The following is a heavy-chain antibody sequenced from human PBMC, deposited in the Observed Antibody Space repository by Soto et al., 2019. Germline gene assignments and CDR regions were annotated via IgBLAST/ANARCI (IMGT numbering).Heavy chain of an antibody. Sequence: QVQLAESGGGLVKSGGSLTLSCSTSGFFFTDYFMSWIRQAPGKGLEWVSYISPSGDVTHYADSVKGRFTISRDNTKNSLFLQMSILRDDDTAVYYCARQLERRVGAASHWGQGTRVSVSS. CDR1: GFFFTDYF. J-gene: IGHJ4*02. CDR2: ISPSGDVT. V-gene: IGHV3-11*01. D-gene: IGHD1-26*01. CDR3: ARQLERRVGAASH.